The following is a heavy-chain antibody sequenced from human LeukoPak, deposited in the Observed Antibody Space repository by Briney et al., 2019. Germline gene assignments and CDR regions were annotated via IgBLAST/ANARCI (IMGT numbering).Heavy chain of an antibody. CDR3: ARIDLLAGTDY. D-gene: IGHD6-19*01. J-gene: IGHJ4*02. V-gene: IGHV3-21*01. Sequence: GGSLRLSCAASGFTFSSYSMNWVRQAPGKGLEWVSSISSSSSYIYYADSVKGRFTISRDDAKNSLYLQMNSLRAEDTAVYYCARIDLLAGTDYWGQGTLVTVSS. CDR1: GFTFSSYS. CDR2: ISSSSSYI.